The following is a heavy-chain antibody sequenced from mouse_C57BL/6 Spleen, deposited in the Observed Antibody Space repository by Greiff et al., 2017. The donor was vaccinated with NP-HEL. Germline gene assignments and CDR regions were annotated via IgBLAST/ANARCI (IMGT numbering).Heavy chain of an antibody. V-gene: IGHV3-8*01. CDR3: ASGILSAMGY. J-gene: IGHJ4*01. CDR2: ISYSGST. CDR1: GYSFTSDY. Sequence: EVQLVESGPGLAKPSPSLSLSCSVSGYSFTSDYWHWIRKFPGNKLEYMGYISYSGSTYYNPSLKSRISITRDTTKNQYYLQVKSVTTEDTATYYCASGILSAMGYWGQGTSVTVSS.